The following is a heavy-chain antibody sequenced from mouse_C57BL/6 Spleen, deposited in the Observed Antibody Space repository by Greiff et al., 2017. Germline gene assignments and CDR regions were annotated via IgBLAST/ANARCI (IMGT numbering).Heavy chain of an antibody. D-gene: IGHD1-1*01. Sequence: VQLQQPGAELVKPGASVKLSCKASGYTFTSYWMHWVKQRPGQGLEWIGMIHPNSGSTNYNEKFKGKATLTADKSSSTAYMELRSLTSEDSAVYFCARYITTVVAPDYWGQGTTLTVSS. CDR1: GYTFTSYW. V-gene: IGHV1-64*01. J-gene: IGHJ2*01. CDR2: IHPNSGST. CDR3: ARYITTVVAPDY.